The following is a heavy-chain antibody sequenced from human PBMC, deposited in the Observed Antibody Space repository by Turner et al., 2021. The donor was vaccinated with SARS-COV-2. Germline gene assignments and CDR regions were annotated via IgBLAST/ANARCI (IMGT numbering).Heavy chain of an antibody. D-gene: IGHD3-3*01. V-gene: IGHV3-7*01. J-gene: IGHJ4*02. CDR3: ARAEGWAFGVVIPYDY. Sequence: EVRLVESGGGLVKPGGSLRLSCAASGFTFSSYWMSWVRQAPGKGLEWVANIKQDGSEKYYVDSVKGRFTVSRDNAKNSLYLQMNSLRAEDTAVYYCARAEGWAFGVVIPYDYWGQGTLVTVSS. CDR2: IKQDGSEK. CDR1: GFTFSSYW.